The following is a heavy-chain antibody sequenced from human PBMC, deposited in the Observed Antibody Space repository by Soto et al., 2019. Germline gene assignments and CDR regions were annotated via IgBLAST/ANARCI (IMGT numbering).Heavy chain of an antibody. CDR1: GGSISNYY. Sequence: SETLSLTCNVSGGSISNYYWTWIRQSPEKGLEWIGYMYYNGNINYNPSLKSRVTISIDTSKNQFSLTLKSVSAADTAVYYCASGGNWFDPWGQGVLVTVSS. J-gene: IGHJ5*02. CDR3: ASGGNWFDP. V-gene: IGHV4-59*01. CDR2: MYYNGNI. D-gene: IGHD3-16*01.